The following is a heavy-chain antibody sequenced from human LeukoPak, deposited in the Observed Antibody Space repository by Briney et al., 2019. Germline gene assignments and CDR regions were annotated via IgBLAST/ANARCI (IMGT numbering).Heavy chain of an antibody. J-gene: IGHJ4*02. V-gene: IGHV4-59*08. CDR2: IYYTGST. CDR1: GFTFSSYA. CDR3: ARQTGSGLFILP. D-gene: IGHD3/OR15-3a*01. Sequence: LRLSCAASGFTFSSYAMSWIRQPPGKGLECIGYIYYTGSTNYNPSLKSRDTISVDTSKNQFSLRLTSVTAADTAVYYCARQTGSGLFILPGGQGTLVTVSS.